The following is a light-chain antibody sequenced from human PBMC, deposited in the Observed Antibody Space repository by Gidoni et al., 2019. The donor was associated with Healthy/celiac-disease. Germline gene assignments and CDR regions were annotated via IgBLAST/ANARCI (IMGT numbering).Light chain of an antibody. CDR1: QSISSY. Sequence: DIHMTHSPSSLSASVGDRFTITCRASQSISSYFNWYQQKPGKAPKLLIYAASSLQSGVPSSFSGSGSGTDFTLTISSLQPEDFATYDCKQSYSTPPYTFGQGTKLEIK. V-gene: IGKV1-39*01. J-gene: IGKJ2*01. CDR2: AAS. CDR3: KQSYSTPPYT.